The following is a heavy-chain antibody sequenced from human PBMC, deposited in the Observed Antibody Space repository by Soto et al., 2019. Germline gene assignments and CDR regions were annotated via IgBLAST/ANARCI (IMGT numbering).Heavy chain of an antibody. CDR3: AKGGRQWLVTSDFNY. Sequence: VQLVESGGGVVQPGRSLRLSCAASGFTFSDYAMHWVRQAPGKGLEWVAVVSHDGRNTHYAASVKGRFTISKDSSKNTVSLEITSLRAEDTAVYYCAKGGRQWLVTSDFNYWCQGALVTVSS. D-gene: IGHD6-19*01. V-gene: IGHV3-30*18. CDR1: GFTFSDYA. CDR2: VSHDGRNT. J-gene: IGHJ4*02.